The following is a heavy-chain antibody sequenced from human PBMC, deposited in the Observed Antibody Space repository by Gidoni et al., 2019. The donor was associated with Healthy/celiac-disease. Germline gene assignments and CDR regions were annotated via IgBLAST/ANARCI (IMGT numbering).Heavy chain of an antibody. Sequence: EVPLVEPGGGLVQPGGSLRRSCAAHGAPFSSSSMNGVRQAPGKGLAWVSYIRSSIRSLYYAASVTGRFTISSDYAKTSLYLPMTSLSAEDTAVYFCASDPDYGDCGKGDYWGQGTLVTVSS. CDR3: ASDPDYGDCGKGDY. D-gene: IGHD4-17*01. V-gene: IGHV3-48*01. CDR2: IRSSIRSL. J-gene: IGHJ4*02. CDR1: GAPFSSSS.